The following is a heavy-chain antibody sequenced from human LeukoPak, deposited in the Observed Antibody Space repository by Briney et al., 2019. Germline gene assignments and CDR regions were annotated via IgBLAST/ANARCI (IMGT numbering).Heavy chain of an antibody. CDR3: AVVSSILDAFDI. Sequence: ASVKVSCKASGGTFSSHAISWVRQAPGQGLEWMGGIIPIFGTAIYAQKFQGRVTMTEDTSTDTAYMELSSLRSEDTAVYYCAVVSSILDAFDIWGQGTMVTVSS. D-gene: IGHD3-3*02. J-gene: IGHJ3*02. CDR2: IIPIFGTA. CDR1: GGTFSSHA. V-gene: IGHV1-69*06.